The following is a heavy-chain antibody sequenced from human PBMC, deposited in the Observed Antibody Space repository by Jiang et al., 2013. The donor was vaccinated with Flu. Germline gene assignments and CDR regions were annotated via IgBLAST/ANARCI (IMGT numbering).Heavy chain of an antibody. Sequence: VQLVESGAEVKKPGASVKVSCKASGYTFTSYDINWVRQATGQGLEWMGWMNPNSGNTGYAQKFQGRVTMTRNTSISTAYMELSSLRSEDTAVYYCARGRRSLAAARTNLFDYWGQGTLVTVSS. J-gene: IGHJ4*02. V-gene: IGHV1-8*01. D-gene: IGHD6-13*01. CDR2: MNPNSGNT. CDR3: ARGRRSLAAARTNLFDY. CDR1: GYTFTSYD.